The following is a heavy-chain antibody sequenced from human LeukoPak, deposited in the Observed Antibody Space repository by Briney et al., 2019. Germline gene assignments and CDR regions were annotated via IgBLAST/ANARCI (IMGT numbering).Heavy chain of an antibody. Sequence: PSETLSLTCTVAGGSISSSNYYWGWIRQPPGKGLEWIGSIYYSGSTYYNPSLKSRVTISVDTSKNQFSLKLSPVTAADTAVYYCARDGLWFGGVLRAFDIWGQGTVVTVSS. CDR3: ARDGLWFGGVLRAFDI. CDR1: GGSISSSNYY. D-gene: IGHD3-10*01. J-gene: IGHJ3*02. CDR2: IYYSGST. V-gene: IGHV4-39*07.